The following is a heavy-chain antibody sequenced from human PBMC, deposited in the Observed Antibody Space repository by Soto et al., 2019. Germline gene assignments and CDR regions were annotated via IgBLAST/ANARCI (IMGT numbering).Heavy chain of an antibody. CDR3: AKVPDSSGWLGLTDAFDI. Sequence: GGSLRLSCAASGFTFSSYAMSWVRQAPGKGLEWVSAISGSGGSTYYADSVKGRFTISRDNSKNTLYLQMNSLRAEDTAVYYCAKVPDSSGWLGLTDAFDIWGQGTMVTVSS. V-gene: IGHV3-23*01. J-gene: IGHJ3*02. D-gene: IGHD6-19*01. CDR1: GFTFSSYA. CDR2: ISGSGGST.